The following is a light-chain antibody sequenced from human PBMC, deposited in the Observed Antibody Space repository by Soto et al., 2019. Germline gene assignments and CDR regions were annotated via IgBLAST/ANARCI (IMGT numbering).Light chain of an antibody. Sequence: QSVLTQPPSVSAAPGQRVTISCSGSSSNIGDNSVSWYQQLPGTTPKLVIYDNNKRLSGIPDRISASKSGTSASLVITGLQTGDEADYYCEAWDAGLSSVVFGGGTQLTVL. J-gene: IGLJ2*01. CDR3: EAWDAGLSSVV. CDR2: DNN. V-gene: IGLV1-51*01. CDR1: SSNIGDNS.